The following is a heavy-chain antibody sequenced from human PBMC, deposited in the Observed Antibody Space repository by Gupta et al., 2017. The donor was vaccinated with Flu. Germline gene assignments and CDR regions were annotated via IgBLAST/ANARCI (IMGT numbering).Heavy chain of an antibody. V-gene: IGHV3-23*01. J-gene: IGHJ5*02. CDR2: ISGSGGST. CDR1: GFTFSSYA. D-gene: IGHD6-13*01. Sequence: EVQLLESGGGLVQPGGSLRLSCAASGFTFSSYAMSWVRQAPGKGLEWVSAISGSGGSTYSADSVKGRFTISRENSKNTLYLQMNSLRAEDTAVYYCAKYSSSWENWFDPWGKGTLVTVSS. CDR3: AKYSSSWENWFDP.